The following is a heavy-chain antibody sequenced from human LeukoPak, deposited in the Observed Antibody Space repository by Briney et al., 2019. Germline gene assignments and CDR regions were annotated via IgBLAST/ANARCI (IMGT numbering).Heavy chain of an antibody. CDR3: ARGGSGNWNAPFDY. Sequence: GGSLRLSCAASGFTFSSYSMNWVRQAPGKGLEWVSSISSSSSSIYYADSVKGRFTISGDNAKNSLYLQMNSLRADDTAVYYCARGGSGNWNAPFDYWGQGTLVTVSS. CDR2: ISSSSSSI. J-gene: IGHJ4*02. D-gene: IGHD1-1*01. V-gene: IGHV3-21*01. CDR1: GFTFSSYS.